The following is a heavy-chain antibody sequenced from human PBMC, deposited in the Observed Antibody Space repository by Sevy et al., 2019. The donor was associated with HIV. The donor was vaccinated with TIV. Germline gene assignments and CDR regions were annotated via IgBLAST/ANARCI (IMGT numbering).Heavy chain of an antibody. Sequence: GGSLRLSCIASGFSFSNFGMHWVRQAPGKGLEWVAISSYDGHTNYLGDSVKGRFTISRDNSKNTLYLQMNSLRVQDTAVYYCAKDLLQLTIKELAQDYYYGMDVWGQGTTVTVSS. V-gene: IGHV3-30*18. D-gene: IGHD4-4*01. CDR2: SSYDGHTN. CDR3: AKDLLQLTIKELAQDYYYGMDV. J-gene: IGHJ6*02. CDR1: GFSFSNFG.